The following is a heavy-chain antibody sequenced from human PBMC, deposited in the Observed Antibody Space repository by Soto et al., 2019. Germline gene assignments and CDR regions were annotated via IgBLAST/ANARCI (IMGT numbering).Heavy chain of an antibody. CDR3: ARDHSISSSGAWWLDP. J-gene: IGHJ5*02. CDR1: GYTFTSNY. D-gene: IGHD6-13*01. Sequence: EASVKVSCKASGYTFTSNYIHWVRRAPGQGLEWMGTINPSGGNTNYAQEFQGRVTMTRDTSTSTVYMDLRSLTSEDTAVYYCARDHSISSSGAWWLDPWGQGTLVTVSS. V-gene: IGHV1-46*01. CDR2: INPSGGNT.